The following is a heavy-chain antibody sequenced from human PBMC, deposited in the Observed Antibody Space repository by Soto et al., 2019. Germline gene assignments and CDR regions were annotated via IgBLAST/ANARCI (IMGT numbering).Heavy chain of an antibody. CDR3: ARLMWFDAFDI. V-gene: IGHV3-21*01. CDR2: ISSSSSYI. D-gene: IGHD2-21*01. Sequence: PGGALRLSCAPSGFTVSSYRMHRFRQAPGKGLEWVSSISSSSSYIYYADSVKGRFTISRDNAKNSLYLQMNSLRAEDTAVYYCARLMWFDAFDIWGQGTMVTVSS. J-gene: IGHJ3*02. CDR1: GFTVSSYR.